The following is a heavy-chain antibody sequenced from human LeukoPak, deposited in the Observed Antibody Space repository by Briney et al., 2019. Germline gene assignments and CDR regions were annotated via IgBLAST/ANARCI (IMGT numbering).Heavy chain of an antibody. CDR2: INHSGST. Sequence: SETLSLTCAVYGGSFSGYYWSWIRQPPGKGLEWIGEINHSGSTNYNPSLKSRVTISVDTSKNQFSLKLSSVTAADTAVYYCARERYYYDSSGYYYVFDYLGQGTLVTVSS. J-gene: IGHJ4*02. V-gene: IGHV4-34*01. D-gene: IGHD3-22*01. CDR3: ARERYYYDSSGYYYVFDY. CDR1: GGSFSGYY.